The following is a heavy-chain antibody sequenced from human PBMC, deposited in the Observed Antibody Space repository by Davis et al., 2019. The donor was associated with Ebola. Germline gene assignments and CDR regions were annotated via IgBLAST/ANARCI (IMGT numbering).Heavy chain of an antibody. CDR2: IYYSGST. Sequence: SETLSLTCTVSGGSITSYYLSWIRQPPGKGLEWIGYIYYSGSTNYNPSLKSRVTISVDTSKNQFSLKLSSVTAADTAVYYCARHGPYYDFWSGYYSLPLDYWGQGTLVTVSS. CDR3: ARHGPYYDFWSGYYSLPLDY. J-gene: IGHJ4*02. CDR1: GGSITSYY. V-gene: IGHV4-59*08. D-gene: IGHD3-3*01.